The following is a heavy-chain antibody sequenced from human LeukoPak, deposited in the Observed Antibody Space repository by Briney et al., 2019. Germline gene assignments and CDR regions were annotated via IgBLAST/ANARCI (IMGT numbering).Heavy chain of an antibody. V-gene: IGHV1-2*04. CDR3: AREEYYGSGSKPFQH. J-gene: IGHJ1*01. D-gene: IGHD3-10*01. CDR1: GYTFTGYY. Sequence: ASVKVSCKASGYTFTGYYMHWVRQAPGQGLEWMGWINPNSGGTNYAQKFQGWVTMTRDTSICTAYMELSRLRSDDTAVYYCAREEYYGSGSKPFQHWGQGTLVTVSS. CDR2: INPNSGGT.